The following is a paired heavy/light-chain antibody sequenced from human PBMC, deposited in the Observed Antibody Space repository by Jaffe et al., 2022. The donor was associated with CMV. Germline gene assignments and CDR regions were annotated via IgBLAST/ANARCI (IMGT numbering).Heavy chain of an antibody. CDR1: GFTLSDYD. Sequence: QVQLVESGGGLVDPGGSLRLSCSASGFTLSDYDMNWIRQAPGKGLEWVSFISKSGSTIYYADSVKGRFTASRNNAKNSLYLQMTSLRADDTAIYYCARDWALDSWGQGTQVTVSS. J-gene: IGHJ4*02. V-gene: IGHV3-11*01. CDR2: ISKSGSTI. D-gene: IGHD3-16*01. CDR3: ARDWALDS.
Light chain of an antibody. J-gene: IGKJ4*01. CDR1: QDISIY. V-gene: IGKV1-16*01. Sequence: DIQVTQSPSSLSASVGDRVTITCRASQDISIYLAWFQQRPGKAPKSLIYETSDLFSGVPSRFSGSRSGTDFTLTINNLQPEDFAAYYCQQYKTHPFTFGGGTRVEIK. CDR2: ETS. CDR3: QQYKTHPFT.